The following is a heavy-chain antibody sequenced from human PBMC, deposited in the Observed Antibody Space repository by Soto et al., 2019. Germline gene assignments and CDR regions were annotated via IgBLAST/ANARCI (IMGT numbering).Heavy chain of an antibody. Sequence: SETLSLTCTVSGGSVSSGSYYWSWIRQPPGKGLEWIGYIYYSGSTNYNPSLKSRVTISVDTSKNQFSLKLSSVTAADTAVYYCARDTAYCSSTSCPRDVFDIWGQGTMVTV. CDR3: ARDTAYCSSTSCPRDVFDI. J-gene: IGHJ3*02. CDR2: IYYSGST. V-gene: IGHV4-61*01. D-gene: IGHD2-2*01. CDR1: GGSVSSGSYY.